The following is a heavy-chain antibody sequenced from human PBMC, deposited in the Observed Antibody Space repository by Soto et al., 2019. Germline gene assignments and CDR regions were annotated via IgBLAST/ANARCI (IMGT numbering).Heavy chain of an antibody. CDR2: INGDGRSA. J-gene: IGHJ6*02. CDR3: ILGGVLYGLDV. D-gene: IGHD3-16*01. Sequence: EEQLVESGGDLVQPGGSLTLSCAVSGFTFRNYWMHWVRQAPGEGLAWVSQINGDGRSATYADSVRGRFTISRDNAKNTLYLQMNSLSAEDTAVYYCILGGVLYGLDVWGQGTSVTVSS. CDR1: GFTFRNYW. V-gene: IGHV3-74*01.